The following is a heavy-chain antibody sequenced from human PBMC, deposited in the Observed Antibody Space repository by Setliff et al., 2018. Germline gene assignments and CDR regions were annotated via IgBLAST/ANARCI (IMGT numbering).Heavy chain of an antibody. CDR1: GYSFTSYW. D-gene: IGHD6-19*01. Sequence: PGESLKISCKGSGYSFTSYWIGLVRQMPGKGLEWMGIIYPGDSDTRYSPSFQGQVAISADKSISTAYLQWSSLKASDTAMYYCARQAVAGSDAFDIWGQGTMVTVSS. J-gene: IGHJ3*02. V-gene: IGHV5-51*01. CDR3: ARQAVAGSDAFDI. CDR2: IYPGDSDT.